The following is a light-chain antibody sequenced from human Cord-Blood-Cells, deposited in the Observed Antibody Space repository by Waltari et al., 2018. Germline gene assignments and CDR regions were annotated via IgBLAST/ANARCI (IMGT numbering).Light chain of an antibody. CDR1: QSLLHSNGYNY. V-gene: IGKV2-28*01. CDR2: LGS. Sequence: DIVMTQSPLSLPVTPGEPASISCRSTQSLLHSNGYNYLDWYLKKPGQSPQLLIYLGSNRASGVPDRFSGSGSGTDFTLKISRGEAEDVGVYYCMQALQTPWTFGQGTKVEIK. J-gene: IGKJ1*01. CDR3: MQALQTPWT.